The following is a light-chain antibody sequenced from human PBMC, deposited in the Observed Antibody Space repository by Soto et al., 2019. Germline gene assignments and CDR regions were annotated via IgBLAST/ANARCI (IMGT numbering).Light chain of an antibody. J-gene: IGKJ1*01. CDR3: LQSYSTPA. V-gene: IGKV1-5*01. CDR1: QSISGW. Sequence: DIQMTQSPSTLSASVGHRVTITCRASQSISGWLAWYQQKPGKAPKLLIYDASSLERGVPSRFSGRGSGTEFTLTISSLQPEDFATYYCLQSYSTPAFGQGTKIEIK. CDR2: DAS.